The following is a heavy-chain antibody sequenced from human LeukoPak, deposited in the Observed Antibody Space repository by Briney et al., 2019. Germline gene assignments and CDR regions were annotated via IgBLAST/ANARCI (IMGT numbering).Heavy chain of an antibody. V-gene: IGHV1-69*13. D-gene: IGHD2-15*01. CDR2: IIPIFGTA. J-gene: IGHJ4*02. CDR1: GGTFSSYA. CDR3: AKVYCSGGSCPFDY. Sequence: ASVKVSCKASGGTFSSYAISWVRQAPGQGLEWMGGIIPIFGTANYAQKFQGRVTITADESTSTAYMELSSLRAEDTALYYCAKVYCSGGSCPFDYWGQGTLVTVSS.